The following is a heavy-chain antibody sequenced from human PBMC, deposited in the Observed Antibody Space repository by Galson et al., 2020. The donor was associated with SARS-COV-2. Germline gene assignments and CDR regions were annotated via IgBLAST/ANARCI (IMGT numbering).Heavy chain of an antibody. V-gene: IGHV1-18*04. CDR3: ARPTSVFSETFYYMDV. CDR1: GYSFTRYG. J-gene: IGHJ6*03. Sequence: ASVKVSCKASGYSFTRYGITWVRQAPGQGLQWMGWISAYNGNTNYAQNLQDRVTMTTDTSTSTAYMELRSLRPDDTAVYYCARPTSVFSETFYYMDVWGKG. CDR2: ISAYNGNT.